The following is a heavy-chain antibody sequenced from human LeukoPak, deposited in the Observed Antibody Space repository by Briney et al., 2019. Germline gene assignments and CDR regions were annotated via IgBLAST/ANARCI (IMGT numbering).Heavy chain of an antibody. V-gene: IGHV3-21*01. CDR2: ISSSSSYI. Sequence: GGSLRLSCAASGFTFSSYSMNWVRQAPGKGLEWVSSISSSSSYIYYADSVKGRFTISRDNAKNSLYLQMNSLRAEDTAVYYCARDQQPGVSGSARQFDPWGQGTLVTVSP. CDR1: GFTFSSYS. D-gene: IGHD6-19*01. CDR3: ARDQQPGVSGSARQFDP. J-gene: IGHJ5*02.